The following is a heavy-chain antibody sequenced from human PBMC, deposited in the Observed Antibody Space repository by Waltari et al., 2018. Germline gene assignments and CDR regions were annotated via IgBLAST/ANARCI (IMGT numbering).Heavy chain of an antibody. CDR3: AREKTPTGYSSSWCQPLDY. CDR1: GFTFSSYG. V-gene: IGHV3-33*01. CDR2: IWYDGSNK. J-gene: IGHJ4*02. Sequence: QVQLVASGGGVVQPGRSLRLSCEASGFTFSSYGMHWVRQAPGKAREWVAVIWYDGSNKYYADSVKGRFTISRDNSKNTLYLQMNSLRAEDTAVYYCAREKTPTGYSSSWCQPLDYWGQGTLVTVSS. D-gene: IGHD6-13*01.